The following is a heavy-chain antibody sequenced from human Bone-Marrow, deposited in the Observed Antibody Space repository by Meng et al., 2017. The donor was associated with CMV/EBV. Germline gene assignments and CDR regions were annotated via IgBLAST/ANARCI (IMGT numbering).Heavy chain of an antibody. J-gene: IGHJ4*02. Sequence: SGLNFSSYAMSWVRQAPGKGLEWVSAISGSGGSTYYADSVKGRFTISRDNSKNTLYLQMNSLRAEDTAVYYCAKVRSSSTRLAYFDYWGQGTLVTVSS. V-gene: IGHV3-23*01. D-gene: IGHD2-2*01. CDR3: AKVRSSSTRLAYFDY. CDR1: GLNFSSYA. CDR2: ISGSGGST.